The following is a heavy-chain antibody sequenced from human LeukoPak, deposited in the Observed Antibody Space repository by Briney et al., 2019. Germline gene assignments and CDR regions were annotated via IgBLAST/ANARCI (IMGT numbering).Heavy chain of an antibody. J-gene: IGHJ4*02. CDR3: ARHEASYDFWAY. CDR2: FYYGGNT. Sequence: SETLSLTCTVSGGSISSYYWSWIRQPPGKGLEWIGSFYYGGNTYYNPSLKSRVTISVDTSKNQFSLKLSSVTAADTAVYYCARHEASYDFWAYWGQGALVTVSS. CDR1: GGSISSYY. D-gene: IGHD3-3*01. V-gene: IGHV4-59*08.